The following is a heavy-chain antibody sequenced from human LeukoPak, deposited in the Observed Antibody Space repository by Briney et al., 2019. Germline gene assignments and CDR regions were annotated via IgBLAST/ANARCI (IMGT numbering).Heavy chain of an antibody. CDR1: GGSISSDGYY. Sequence: PSETLSLTCTVSGGSISSDGYYWSWIRQPPGKGLEWIGYIYYSGSTNYNPSLKSRVTISVDTSKNQFSLKLSSVTAADTAVYYCARTMTTASFDYWGQGTLVTVSS. CDR2: IYYSGST. D-gene: IGHD4-17*01. CDR3: ARTMTTASFDY. J-gene: IGHJ4*02. V-gene: IGHV4-61*08.